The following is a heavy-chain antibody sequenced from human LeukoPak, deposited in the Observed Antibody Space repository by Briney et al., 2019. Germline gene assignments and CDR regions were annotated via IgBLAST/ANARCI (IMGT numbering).Heavy chain of an antibody. V-gene: IGHV3-74*01. CDR1: GFTFSSYW. CDR2: INSDGSST. D-gene: IGHD6-19*01. CDR3: ARVSYSSGWYDY. J-gene: IGHJ4*02. Sequence: PGGSLRLSCAASGFTFSSYWTHWVRQAPGKGLVWVSRINSDGSSTSYADSVKGRFTISRDNAKNTLYLQMNSLRAEDTAVYYCARVSYSSGWYDYWGQGTLVTVSS.